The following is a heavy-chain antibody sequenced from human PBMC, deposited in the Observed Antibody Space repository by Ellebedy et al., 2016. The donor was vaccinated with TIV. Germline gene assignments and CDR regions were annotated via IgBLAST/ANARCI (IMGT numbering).Heavy chain of an antibody. Sequence: SETLSLXXTVSGGSISSYYWSWIRQPPGKGLEWIGYIYYSGSTNYNPSLKSRVTISVDTSKNQFSLKLSSVTAADTAVYYCASGARFLEWLSLDYWGQGALVTVSS. CDR1: GGSISSYY. V-gene: IGHV4-59*01. D-gene: IGHD3-3*01. J-gene: IGHJ4*02. CDR3: ASGARFLEWLSLDY. CDR2: IYYSGST.